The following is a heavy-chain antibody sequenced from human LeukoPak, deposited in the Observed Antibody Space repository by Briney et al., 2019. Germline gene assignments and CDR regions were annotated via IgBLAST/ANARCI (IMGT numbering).Heavy chain of an antibody. D-gene: IGHD3-22*01. CDR1: GFTFSSYS. Sequence: GGSLRLSCAASGFTFSSYSMNWVRQAPGKGLEWVSYISSSGSTIYYADSVKGRFTISRDNAKNSLYLQMNSLRAEDTAVYYCARDNDSSGYYQSTGFDPWGQGTLVTVSS. V-gene: IGHV3-48*04. CDR2: ISSSGSTI. J-gene: IGHJ5*02. CDR3: ARDNDSSGYYQSTGFDP.